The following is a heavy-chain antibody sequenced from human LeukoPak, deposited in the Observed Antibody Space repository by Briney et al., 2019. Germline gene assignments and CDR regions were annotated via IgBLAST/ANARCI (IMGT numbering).Heavy chain of an antibody. CDR2: IWYDGSNK. Sequence: HPGGSLRLSCAASGFTFSSYGMHWVRQAPGKGLEWVAVIWYDGSNKYYADSVKGRFTISRDNSKNTLYLQMNSLRAEDTAVYYCARDRDVTYYFDYWGQGTLVTVSS. CDR3: ARDRDVTYYFDY. CDR1: GFTFSSYG. J-gene: IGHJ4*02. D-gene: IGHD4-4*01. V-gene: IGHV3-33*01.